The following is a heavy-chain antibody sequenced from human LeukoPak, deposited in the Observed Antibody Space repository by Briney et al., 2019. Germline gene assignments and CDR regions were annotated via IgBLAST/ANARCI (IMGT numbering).Heavy chain of an antibody. CDR1: GGSISSSSYY. CDR3: ATLRIDIGAYRFDP. V-gene: IGHV4-39*01. D-gene: IGHD3-9*01. Sequence: SETLSLTCTVSGGSISSSSYYWGWIRQPPGKGLEWIGSIYYSGSTNYNPSLKSRVTISVDTSKNQFSLKLSSVTAADTAVYYCATLRIDIGAYRFDPWGQGTLVTVSS. J-gene: IGHJ5*02. CDR2: IYYSGST.